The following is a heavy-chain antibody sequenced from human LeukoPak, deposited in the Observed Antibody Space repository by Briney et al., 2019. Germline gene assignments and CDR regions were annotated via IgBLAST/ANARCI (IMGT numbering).Heavy chain of an antibody. V-gene: IGHV3-23*01. CDR1: RFTFSSYA. J-gene: IGHJ4*02. D-gene: IGHD6-6*01. CDR2: IGGSGGST. CDR3: AKDQEYSSSWADY. Sequence: GGSLRLSCAASRFTFSSYAMSWVRQAPGKGLEWVSAIGGSGGSTYYADSVKGRFTISRDNSKNTLYLQMNSLRAEDTAVYYCAKDQEYSSSWADYWGQGTLVTVSS.